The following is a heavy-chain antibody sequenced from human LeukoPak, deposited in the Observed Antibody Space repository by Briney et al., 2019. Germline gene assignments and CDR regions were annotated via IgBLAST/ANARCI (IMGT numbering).Heavy chain of an antibody. CDR3: ATYGDYERGY. V-gene: IGHV3-21*01. D-gene: IGHD4-17*01. CDR2: ISSSSSYI. CDR1: GFTVSSNY. Sequence: GGSLRLSCAASGFTVSSNYMSWVRQAPGKGLEWVSSISSSSSYIYYADSVKGRFTVSRDNAKNSLYLQMNSLRAEDTAVYYCATYGDYERGYWGQGTLVTVSS. J-gene: IGHJ4*02.